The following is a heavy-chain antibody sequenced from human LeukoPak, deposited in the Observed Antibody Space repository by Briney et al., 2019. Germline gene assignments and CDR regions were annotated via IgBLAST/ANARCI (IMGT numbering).Heavy chain of an antibody. J-gene: IGHJ5*02. D-gene: IGHD6-13*01. CDR2: ISFDGSNK. CDR1: GFTFSSYS. Sequence: GGSLRLSCAASGFTFSSYSMNWVRQAPGKGLEWVAVISFDGSNKYYADSVKGRITISRDNSKNTLYLQMNSLRAEDTAVYYCAKDRQQLANYNWFDPWGQGTLVTVSS. V-gene: IGHV3-30*18. CDR3: AKDRQQLANYNWFDP.